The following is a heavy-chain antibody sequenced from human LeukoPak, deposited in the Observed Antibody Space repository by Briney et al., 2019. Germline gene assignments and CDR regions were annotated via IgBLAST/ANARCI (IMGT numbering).Heavy chain of an antibody. CDR2: IYTSGST. Sequence: SETLSLTCTVSGGAISSYYWSWIRQPAGKGLEWIGRIYTSGSTNYNPSLKSRVTMSVDTSKNQFSLKLSSVTAADTAVYYCARDGPYYYGSSGWLDPWGQGTLVTVSS. D-gene: IGHD3-22*01. CDR3: ARDGPYYYGSSGWLDP. V-gene: IGHV4-4*07. J-gene: IGHJ5*02. CDR1: GGAISSYY.